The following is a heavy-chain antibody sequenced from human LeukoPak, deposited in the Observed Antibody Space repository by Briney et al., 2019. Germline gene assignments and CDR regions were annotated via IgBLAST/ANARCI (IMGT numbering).Heavy chain of an antibody. CDR1: GFTFSSYA. V-gene: IGHV3-23*01. CDR3: AKEYGDYEVFDYYYYMDV. J-gene: IGHJ6*03. CDR2: ISGSGGST. Sequence: GGSLRLSCAASGFTFSSYAVSWVRQAPGKGLEWVSAISGSGGSTYYADSVKGRFTISRDNSKITLYLQMNSLRAEDTAVYYCAKEYGDYEVFDYYYYMDVWGKGTTVTVSS. D-gene: IGHD4-17*01.